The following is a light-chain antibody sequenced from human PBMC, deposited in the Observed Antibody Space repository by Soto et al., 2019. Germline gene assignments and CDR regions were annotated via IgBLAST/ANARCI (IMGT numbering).Light chain of an antibody. V-gene: IGKV1-17*01. CDR1: QGIGND. Sequence: DIPMTQSPSSLSASVGDRVTITCRASQGIGNDLGWYQQMPGKAPKRLIYTVSSLQSGVPSRFSGSGSGTEFTLTISSLQPEEFATYFFLQHNSYPFTFGPGTKVHIK. J-gene: IGKJ3*01. CDR3: LQHNSYPFT. CDR2: TVS.